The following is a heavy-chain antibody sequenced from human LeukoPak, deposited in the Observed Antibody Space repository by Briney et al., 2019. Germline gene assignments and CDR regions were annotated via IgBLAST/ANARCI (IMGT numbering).Heavy chain of an antibody. D-gene: IGHD2-2*01. CDR3: ARSASSRTTCPDY. CDR1: GYTFTDYY. V-gene: IGHV1-2*02. J-gene: IGHJ4*02. CDR2: IIPNSGDT. Sequence: VSEKVFCKASGYTFTDYYIHWVRQAPGQGLEWMGWIIPNSGDTNYAQKFQGRVTMTRDTSISTAYMELTSLRYDDAAVYYCARSASSRTTCPDYWGQGTLVTIS.